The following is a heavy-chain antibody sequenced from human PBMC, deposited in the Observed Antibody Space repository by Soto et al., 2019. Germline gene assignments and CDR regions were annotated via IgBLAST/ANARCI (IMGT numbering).Heavy chain of an antibody. D-gene: IGHD6-19*01. CDR3: ARGFPPLEQWFPYYYYYGMDV. V-gene: IGHV1-2*04. J-gene: IGHJ6*02. CDR2: INPNSGGT. Sequence: ASVKVSCKASGYTFTSYAMHWVRQAPGQRLEWMGWINPNSGGTNYAQKFQGWVTMTRDTSISTAYMELSRLRSDDTAVYYCARGFPPLEQWFPYYYYYGMDVWGQGTTVTVSS. CDR1: GYTFTSYA.